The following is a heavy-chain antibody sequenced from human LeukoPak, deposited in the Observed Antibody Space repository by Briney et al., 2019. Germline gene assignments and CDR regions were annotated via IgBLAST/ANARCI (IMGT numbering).Heavy chain of an antibody. J-gene: IGHJ4*02. CDR3: AKENLGSSGYYYSPRYFDY. D-gene: IGHD3-22*01. CDR1: GFTFSSYA. V-gene: IGHV3-30*02. CDR2: IRHDGSNK. Sequence: PGGSLRLSCAASGFTFSSYAMHWVRQAPGKGLEWVAVIRHDGSNKYYADSVKGRFTISRDNSKNTLYLQMNSLRAEDTAVYYCAKENLGSSGYYYSPRYFDYWGQGTLVTVSS.